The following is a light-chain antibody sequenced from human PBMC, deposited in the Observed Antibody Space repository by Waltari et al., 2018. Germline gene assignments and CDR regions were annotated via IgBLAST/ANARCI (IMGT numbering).Light chain of an antibody. CDR2: GKN. J-gene: IGLJ3*02. CDR1: SLRSYS. V-gene: IGLV3-19*01. CDR3: NSRDSRGKHWV. Sequence: SSELTQEPAVSVALGQTVRITCQGDSLRSYSASWYQQKPGQAHVLVIYGKNNRPSVIPDRFSGSSSGNTASLAITGAQAEDEAEYYCNSRDSRGKHWVFGGGTKLTVL.